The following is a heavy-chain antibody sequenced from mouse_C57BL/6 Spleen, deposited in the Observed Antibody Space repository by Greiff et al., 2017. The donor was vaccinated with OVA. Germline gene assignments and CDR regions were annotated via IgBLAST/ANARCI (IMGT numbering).Heavy chain of an antibody. CDR3: DTVVAPSDY. J-gene: IGHJ2*01. V-gene: IGHV1-15*01. Sequence: VQLQQSGAELVRPGASVTLSCKASGYTFTDYEMHWVKQTPVHGLEWIGAIDPETGGTAYNQKFKGKAILTADKYSSTVYMELRSLTSEDSAIYYCDTVVAPSDYWGQGTTLTVSS. D-gene: IGHD1-1*01. CDR1: GYTFTDYE. CDR2: IDPETGGT.